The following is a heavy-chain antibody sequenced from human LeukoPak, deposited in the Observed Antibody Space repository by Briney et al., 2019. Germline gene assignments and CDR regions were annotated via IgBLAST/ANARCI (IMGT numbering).Heavy chain of an antibody. CDR3: AKEGSGRHQIKNHFDY. CDR2: ISQSGDST. Sequence: GGSLRLSCAASGFTVSSNYMSWVRQAPGKGLEWVSGISQSGDSTYYADSVKGRFTLSRDNSKGTLHLQMSSLRGEDTAVYYCAKEGSGRHQIKNHFDYWGQGILVTVSS. CDR1: GFTVSSNY. D-gene: IGHD6-25*01. J-gene: IGHJ4*02. V-gene: IGHV3-23*01.